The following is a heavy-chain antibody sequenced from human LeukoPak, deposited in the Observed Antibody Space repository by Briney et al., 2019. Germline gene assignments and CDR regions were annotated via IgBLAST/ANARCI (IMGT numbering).Heavy chain of an antibody. CDR3: AGHSFDTVDAFDV. CDR1: GFSFTNYW. Sequence: GESLKISCKASGFSFTNYWIGWVRQMPGKGLEWMGIIYPGDSDTRYSPSFQGQVTISADKSSSTAYLLWRSLKASDTAMYYCAGHSFDTVDAFDVWGQGTIVIVSA. CDR2: IYPGDSDT. V-gene: IGHV5-51*01. J-gene: IGHJ3*01. D-gene: IGHD2-2*02.